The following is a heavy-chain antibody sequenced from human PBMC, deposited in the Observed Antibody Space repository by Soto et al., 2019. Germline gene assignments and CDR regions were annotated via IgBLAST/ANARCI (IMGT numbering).Heavy chain of an antibody. J-gene: IGHJ4*02. CDR3: ARRYGGTLDC. D-gene: IGHD4-17*01. Sequence: SETLSLTCTVSGGSISSYYWSWIRQPPGKGLEWIGYIYYSGSTNYNPSLKSRVTISVDTYKNQFSLKLSSVTAADMALYYCARRYGGTLDCRGQRTLVTGSS. CDR1: GGSISSYY. CDR2: IYYSGST. V-gene: IGHV4-59*08.